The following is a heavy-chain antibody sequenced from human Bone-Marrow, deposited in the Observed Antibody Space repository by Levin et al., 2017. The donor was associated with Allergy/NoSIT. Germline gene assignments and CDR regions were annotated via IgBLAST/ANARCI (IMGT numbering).Heavy chain of an antibody. J-gene: IGHJ4*02. CDR3: ARAPDTTKADYFDA. Sequence: KAGGSLRLSCAASGFIFTDYYMAWIRQAPGKGLEWLSYISTSGFSIYYADSVKGRFVISRDNTNNLLYLQINGLTVDDAAVYYCARAPDTTKADYFDAWGQGTLVAVSS. CDR1: GFIFTDYY. D-gene: IGHD5-18*01. V-gene: IGHV3-11*01. CDR2: ISTSGFSI.